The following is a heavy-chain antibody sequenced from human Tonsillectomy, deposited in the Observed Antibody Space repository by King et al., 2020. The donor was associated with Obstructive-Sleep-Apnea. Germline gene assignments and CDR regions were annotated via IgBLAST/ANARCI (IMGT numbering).Heavy chain of an antibody. CDR3: AREGYCSGGSCYSFYFDY. Sequence: VQLVESGGGLVQPGGSLRLSCAASGFTFSSYAMSWVRQAPGKGLEWVSAISGSGGSTYYADSVKGRLTISRDNSKNTLYLQMNSLRAEDTAVYYCAREGYCSGGSCYSFYFDYWGQGTLVTVSS. V-gene: IGHV3-23*04. J-gene: IGHJ4*02. CDR1: GFTFSSYA. D-gene: IGHD2-15*01. CDR2: ISGSGGST.